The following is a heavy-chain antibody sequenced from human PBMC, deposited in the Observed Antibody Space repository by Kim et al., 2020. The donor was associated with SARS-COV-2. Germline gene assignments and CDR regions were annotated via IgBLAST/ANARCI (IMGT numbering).Heavy chain of an antibody. CDR3: ARHYSGSYPPPPFFDY. CDR1: GDSIISTSYY. J-gene: IGHJ4*02. Sequence: SETLSLTCTVSGDSIISTSYYWTWIRQPPGKGLEWIGYIYYSGSTYYNPSLKSRVTISIDTSKNQFSLKLSSVTAADTAVYYCARHYSGSYPPPPFFDYWGQGTLVTVSS. V-gene: IGHV4-30-4*01. D-gene: IGHD1-26*01. CDR2: IYYSGST.